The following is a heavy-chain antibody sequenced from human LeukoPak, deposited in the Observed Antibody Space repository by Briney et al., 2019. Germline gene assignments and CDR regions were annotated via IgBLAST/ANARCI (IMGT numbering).Heavy chain of an antibody. D-gene: IGHD3-22*01. J-gene: IGHJ6*02. Sequence: PGGSLRLSCIAYGFTFSDYYMNWIRQAPGRGLEWVSYISGSGSDLYYADSVKGRFTISRDNAKNPLYLQMNSLRAEDTAVYYCARSIGSYYTMDVWGQGTTVTVSS. V-gene: IGHV3-11*01. CDR2: ISGSGSDL. CDR3: ARSIGSYYTMDV. CDR1: GFTFSDYY.